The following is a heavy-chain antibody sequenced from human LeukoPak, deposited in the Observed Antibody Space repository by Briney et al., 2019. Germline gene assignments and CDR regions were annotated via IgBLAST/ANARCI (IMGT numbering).Heavy chain of an antibody. V-gene: IGHV3-33*01. CDR1: GFTFSTYG. CDR2: IWYDGSNK. J-gene: IGHJ4*02. D-gene: IGHD3-22*01. CDR3: ARDQSSSGSFDY. Sequence: SGRSLRLSCAASGFTFSTYGMHWVRQAPGKGLERVAVIWYDGSNKYYADSVKGRFTISRDNSKNTLYLQMNSLRAEDTAVYYCARDQSSSGSFDYWGQGTLVTVSS.